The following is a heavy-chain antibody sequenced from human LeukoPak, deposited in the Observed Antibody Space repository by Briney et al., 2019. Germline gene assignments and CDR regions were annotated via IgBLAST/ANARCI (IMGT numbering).Heavy chain of an antibody. D-gene: IGHD3-9*01. V-gene: IGHV3-21*04. CDR2: ISSSSSYI. CDR3: AKLRELRLFDWLSGSDAFDI. J-gene: IGHJ3*02. CDR1: GFTFSSYS. Sequence: AGGSLRLTCAASGFTFSSYSMNWVRQAPGKGLEWVSSISSSSSYIYYADSVKGRFTISRDNAKNSLYLQMNSLRAEDTAVYYCAKLRELRLFDWLSGSDAFDIWGQGTMVTVSS.